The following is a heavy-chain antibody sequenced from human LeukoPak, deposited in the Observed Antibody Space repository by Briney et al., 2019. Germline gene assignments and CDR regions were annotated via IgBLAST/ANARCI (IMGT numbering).Heavy chain of an antibody. D-gene: IGHD4/OR15-4a*01. CDR3: ARVVPSVSNWFDP. J-gene: IGHJ5*02. CDR2: IYYSGST. Sequence: PSETLCLTCTVSGGSISSYYWSWIRQPPGKGLEWIGYIYYSGSTNYNPSLKSRVTISVDTSKNQFSLKLSSVTAADTAVYYCARVVPSVSNWFDPWGQGTLVTVSS. V-gene: IGHV4-59*01. CDR1: GGSISSYY.